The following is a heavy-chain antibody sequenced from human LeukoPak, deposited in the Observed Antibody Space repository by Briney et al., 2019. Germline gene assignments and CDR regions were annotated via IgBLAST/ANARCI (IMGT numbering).Heavy chain of an antibody. V-gene: IGHV1-18*01. CDR2: ISTYNGNT. D-gene: IGHD3-22*01. J-gene: IGHJ4*02. CDR1: GYTFTSYG. Sequence: GASVKVSCKASGYTFTSYGITWVRQAPGQGLEWMGWISTYNGNTNNAQKLQGRVTMTTDTSTSTAYMELRSLRPDDTAVYYCARVYNYYDTSGYYLGNYFDYWGRGTLVTVSS. CDR3: ARVYNYYDTSGYYLGNYFDY.